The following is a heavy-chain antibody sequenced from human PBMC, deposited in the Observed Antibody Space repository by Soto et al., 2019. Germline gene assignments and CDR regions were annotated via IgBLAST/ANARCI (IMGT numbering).Heavy chain of an antibody. CDR1: GGSISSYY. V-gene: IGHV4-59*08. D-gene: IGHD6-13*01. J-gene: IGHJ4*02. Sequence: LSLTCTVSGGSISSYYWSWIRQPPGKGLEWIGYIFYSGSTNYNPSLKSRVTISVDTSKNQFSLKLSSVTAADTAVYYCARRYSSSSDYWGQGTLVTVSS. CDR3: ARRYSSSSDY. CDR2: IFYSGST.